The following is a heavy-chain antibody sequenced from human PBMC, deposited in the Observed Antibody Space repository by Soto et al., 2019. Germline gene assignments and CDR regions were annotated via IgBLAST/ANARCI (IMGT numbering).Heavy chain of an antibody. CDR3: ARGYSYGPNWESDALDI. V-gene: IGHV3-30-3*01. CDR2: ISYHGSTE. D-gene: IGHD5-18*01. CDR1: GFSFSIYA. J-gene: IGHJ3*02. Sequence: QVQLVESGGGVAQPGRSLRLSCAASGFSFSIYAMHWVRQAPGKGLEWVAVISYHGSTEYYGDSVKGRFTISRDNSKNTLYLQMYSLRPEDTAIYYCARGYSYGPNWESDALDIWGQGAMVTVSS.